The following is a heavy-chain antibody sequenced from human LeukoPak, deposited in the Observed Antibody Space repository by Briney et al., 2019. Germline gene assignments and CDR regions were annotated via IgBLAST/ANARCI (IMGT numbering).Heavy chain of an antibody. Sequence: GGSLRLSCAASGFTVSSNYMSWVRQAPGKGLEWVAVIYSGDSTYYADSVKGRFAISRDNTKNTLNHQMNSLRVEDTAVYYCARDEEGYCSGGSCYPRWLDWGQGTLVTVSS. CDR3: ARDEEGYCSGGSCYPRWLD. D-gene: IGHD2-15*01. CDR2: IYSGDST. J-gene: IGHJ4*02. V-gene: IGHV3-66*01. CDR1: GFTVSSNY.